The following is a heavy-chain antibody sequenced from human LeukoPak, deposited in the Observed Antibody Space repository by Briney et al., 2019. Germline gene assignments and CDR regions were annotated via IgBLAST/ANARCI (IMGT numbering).Heavy chain of an antibody. J-gene: IGHJ4*02. V-gene: IGHV3-30*14. Sequence: GRSQRLSCVVSGFTFTTYIMHWVRQAPGKGLEWVAVISDDGTNKYYADSVKGRFTISRDNSKNTLYLQMNSLRAEDTAVYYCAKDPCTIGGDCYSSIDYWGQGTLVTVFS. CDR3: AKDPCTIGGDCYSSIDY. D-gene: IGHD2-21*02. CDR1: GFTFTTYI. CDR2: ISDDGTNK.